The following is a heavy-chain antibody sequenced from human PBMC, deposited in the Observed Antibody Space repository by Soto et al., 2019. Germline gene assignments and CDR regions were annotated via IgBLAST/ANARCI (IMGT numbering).Heavy chain of an antibody. D-gene: IGHD3-22*01. CDR3: ATQGYESTGCFDH. CDR2: IYPGDSDT. J-gene: IGHJ4*02. Sequence: ESLEISCTASGYSFGNYWIGWVRQKPGKGLEWMGIIYPGDSDTKYSPSFRGQVTISADKSIKTAYLQWSSLKASDTALYYCATQGYESTGCFDHWGQGSRVTVSS. CDR1: GYSFGNYW. V-gene: IGHV5-51*01.